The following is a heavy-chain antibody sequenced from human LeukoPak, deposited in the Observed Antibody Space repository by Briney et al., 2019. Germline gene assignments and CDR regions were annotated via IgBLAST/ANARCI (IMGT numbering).Heavy chain of an antibody. CDR3: ARVSGRGWHFDY. CDR1: GFTFSNYE. J-gene: IGHJ4*02. Sequence: GGSLRLSCAPSGFTFSNYEMNWVHQAPGKGLEWVSFISTSGSLIYYADSVKGRFTISRDNAKNSLYLQMNGLRAEDTAIYYCARVSGRGWHFDYWGQGTLVTVSS. V-gene: IGHV3-48*03. CDR2: ISTSGSLI. D-gene: IGHD1-26*01.